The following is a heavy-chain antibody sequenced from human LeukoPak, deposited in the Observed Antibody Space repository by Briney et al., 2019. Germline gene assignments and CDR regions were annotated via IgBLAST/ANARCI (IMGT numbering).Heavy chain of an antibody. D-gene: IGHD1-26*01. Sequence: SETLSLTCTVSGGSISSYYWSWIRQPAGKGLEWIGRIYTSGSTNYNPSLKSRVTMSVDTSKNQFSLKLSSVTAADTAVYYCARDSAVGATTVYYYYMDVWGKGTTVTISS. CDR3: ARDSAVGATTVYYYYMDV. J-gene: IGHJ6*03. CDR2: IYTSGST. CDR1: GGSISSYY. V-gene: IGHV4-4*07.